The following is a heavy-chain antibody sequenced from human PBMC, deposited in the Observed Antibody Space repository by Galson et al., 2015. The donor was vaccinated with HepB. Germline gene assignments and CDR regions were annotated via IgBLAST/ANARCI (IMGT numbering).Heavy chain of an antibody. CDR2: RWYDGSNK. CDR3: ARDRKVRGAYFDL. CDR1: GFTFSSYG. J-gene: IGHJ2*01. V-gene: IGHV3-33*01. Sequence: SLRLSCAASGFTFSSYGMHWVRQAPGKGLEWVAVRWYDGSNKYYADSVKGRFTISRDNSKNTLYLQMNSLRAEDTAVYYCARDRKVRGAYFDLWGRGTLVTVSS. D-gene: IGHD3-10*01.